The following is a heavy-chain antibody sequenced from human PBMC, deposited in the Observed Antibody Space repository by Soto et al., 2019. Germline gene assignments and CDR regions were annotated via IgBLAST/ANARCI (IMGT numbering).Heavy chain of an antibody. CDR3: ARYSSGWYGHYYGMDV. D-gene: IGHD6-19*01. CDR1: GGSISSYY. CDR2: IYYSGST. V-gene: IGHV4-59*01. J-gene: IGHJ6*02. Sequence: QVQLQESGPGLVKPSETLSLTCTVSGGSISSYYWSWIRQPPGKGLEWIGYIYYSGSTNYNPSLKSRVTISVDTSKNQFSLKLSSVTAADTAVYYCARYSSGWYGHYYGMDVWGQGTTAPVSS.